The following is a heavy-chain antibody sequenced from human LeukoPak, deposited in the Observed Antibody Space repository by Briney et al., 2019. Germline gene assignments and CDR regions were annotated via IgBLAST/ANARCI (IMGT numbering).Heavy chain of an antibody. Sequence: GGSLRLSCAVSGFPFSNSWMYWVRQAPGKGLEGVANIKSDGSGISYVDSVKGRFIISRDNTRNSLYLQMNSLRVEDTAVYFCAGGNSMDVWGKGTAVTVSS. J-gene: IGHJ6*04. D-gene: IGHD1/OR15-1a*01. CDR2: IKSDGSGI. CDR1: GFPFSNSW. CDR3: AGGNSMDV. V-gene: IGHV3-7*03.